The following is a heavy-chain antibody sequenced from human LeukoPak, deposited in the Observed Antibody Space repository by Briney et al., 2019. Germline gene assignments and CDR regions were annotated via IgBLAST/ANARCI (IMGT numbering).Heavy chain of an antibody. CDR3: ARGVDCSSTSCPYNWFDP. Sequence: SETLSLTCTVSGGSISSSSYYWGWIRQPPGKGLEWIGSIYYSGSTYYNPSLKSRVTISVDTSKNQLSLKLSSVTAADTAVYYCARGVDCSSTSCPYNWFDPWGQGTLVTVSS. D-gene: IGHD2-2*01. CDR1: GGSISSSSYY. V-gene: IGHV4-39*07. CDR2: IYYSGST. J-gene: IGHJ5*02.